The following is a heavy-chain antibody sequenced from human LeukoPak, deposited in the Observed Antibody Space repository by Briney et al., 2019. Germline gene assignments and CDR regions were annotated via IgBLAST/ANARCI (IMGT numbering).Heavy chain of an antibody. V-gene: IGHV4-34*01. J-gene: IGHJ4*02. CDR3: ARASYPIKVFFDY. CDR2: INHSGST. D-gene: IGHD2-21*01. Sequence: SETLSLTCAVYGGSFSGYYWSWIRQPPGKGLEWIGEINHSGSTNYNPSLKSRVTISVDTSKNQFSLKPSSVTAADTAVYYCARASYPIKVFFDYWGQGTLVTVSS. CDR1: GGSFSGYY.